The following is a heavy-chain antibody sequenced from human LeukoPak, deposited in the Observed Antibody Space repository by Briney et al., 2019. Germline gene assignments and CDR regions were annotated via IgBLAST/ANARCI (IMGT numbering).Heavy chain of an antibody. CDR1: GFSFSKFV. CDR3: VKPSISAAGTDH. CDR2: TSINGGST. Sequence: GGSLRLSCSASGFSFSKFVMHWVRQAPGKGLEYVSATSINGGSTYYTDSVKGRFTISRDNSKNTLYLQMSGLRDEDTAVYYCVKPSISAAGTDHWGQGTLVTVSS. J-gene: IGHJ4*02. V-gene: IGHV3-64D*06. D-gene: IGHD6-13*01.